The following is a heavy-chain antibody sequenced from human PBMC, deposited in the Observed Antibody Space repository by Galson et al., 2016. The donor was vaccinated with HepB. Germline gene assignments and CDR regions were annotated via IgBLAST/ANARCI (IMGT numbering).Heavy chain of an antibody. CDR1: GFTFGNAW. J-gene: IGHJ4*02. V-gene: IGHV3-15*01. D-gene: IGHD5-18*01. CDR3: TTDHRYRTPYY. CDR2: IKSRPDGGTP. Sequence: SLRLSCAASGFTFGNAWMAWVRQAPGKGLEWVGRIKSRPDGGTPDYAAPVKGRVTISRDDSKNTVYLQMNSLKTEDTAVYYCTTDHRYRTPYYWGQGTLVTVSS.